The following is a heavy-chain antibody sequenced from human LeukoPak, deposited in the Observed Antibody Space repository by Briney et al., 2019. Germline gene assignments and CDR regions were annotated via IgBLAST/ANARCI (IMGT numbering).Heavy chain of an antibody. D-gene: IGHD2-15*01. CDR2: ISYDGSTK. Sequence: PGGSLRLSCAASGFTFSMYTMHWVRQAPGKGLEWVADISYDGSTKNYASSVKGRLTVSRDNSKNTLYLQMNSLRGEDTAIYYCASRDPCSGGTCYGLHYWGQGTLVTVSS. V-gene: IGHV3-30-3*01. CDR1: GFTFSMYT. CDR3: ASRDPCSGGTCYGLHY. J-gene: IGHJ4*02.